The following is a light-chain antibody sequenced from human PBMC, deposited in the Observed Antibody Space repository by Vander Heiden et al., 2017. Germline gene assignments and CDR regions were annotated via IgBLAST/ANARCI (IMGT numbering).Light chain of an antibody. V-gene: IGLV1-40*01. CDR1: SSNSGAGYD. Sequence: QSVLTQPPSVSGAPGQRVTIPCTWRSSNSGAGYDVHWYQQLQETAPKRLIYGNSNRPSGVPERFSGSKSGTSASLAITGLQAEDEADYYCQSYDSSLSGYVFGTGTKVTVL. J-gene: IGLJ1*01. CDR3: QSYDSSLSGYV. CDR2: GNS.